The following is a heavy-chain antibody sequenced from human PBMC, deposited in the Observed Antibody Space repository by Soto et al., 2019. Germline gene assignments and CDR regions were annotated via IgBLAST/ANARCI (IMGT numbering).Heavy chain of an antibody. J-gene: IGHJ4*02. Sequence: PGGSLRLSCAASGVTFSSYAMSWVRQAPGKGLEWVSAISGSGGSTYYADSVKGRFTISRDNSKNTLYLQMNSLRAEDTAVYYCGVNYYGSGSYLPFDYRGQGTLVTVSS. CDR2: ISGSGGST. CDR3: GVNYYGSGSYLPFDY. D-gene: IGHD3-10*01. CDR1: GVTFSSYA. V-gene: IGHV3-23*01.